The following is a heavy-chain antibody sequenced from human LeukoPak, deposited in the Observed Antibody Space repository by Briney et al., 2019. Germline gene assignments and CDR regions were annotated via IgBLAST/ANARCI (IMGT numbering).Heavy chain of an antibody. Sequence: SETLSLTCTVSGGSISNYYWSWIRQPPGKGLEWIAYINYSGSTNYNPSLKSRVTISVDTSKNHFSLTLSSVTVADTAVYYCARFGGPHAFDIWGQGTMVTVSS. CDR1: GGSISNYY. D-gene: IGHD3-3*01. CDR2: INYSGST. J-gene: IGHJ3*02. V-gene: IGHV4-59*01. CDR3: ARFGGPHAFDI.